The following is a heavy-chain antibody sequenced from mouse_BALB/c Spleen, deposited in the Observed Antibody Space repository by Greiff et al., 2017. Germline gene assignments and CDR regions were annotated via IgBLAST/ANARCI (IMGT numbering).Heavy chain of an antibody. Sequence: EVKVVESGGGLVKPGGSLKLSCAASGFTFSSYTMSWVRQTPEKRLEWVATISSGGSYTYYPDSVKGRFTISRDNAKNTLYLQMSSLKSEDTAMYYCTRYRYETLYFDYWGQGTTLTVSS. CDR2: ISSGGSYT. CDR1: GFTFSSYT. D-gene: IGHD2-14*01. V-gene: IGHV5-6-4*01. CDR3: TRYRYETLYFDY. J-gene: IGHJ2*01.